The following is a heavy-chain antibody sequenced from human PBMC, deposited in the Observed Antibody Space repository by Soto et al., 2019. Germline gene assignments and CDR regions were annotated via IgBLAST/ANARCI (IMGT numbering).Heavy chain of an antibody. D-gene: IGHD3-3*01. CDR2: IKAKTDGGTS. J-gene: IGHJ4*02. CDR3: TTDFRYYAPNYFDY. Sequence: GGSLRLSCAASGFTLRNAWMNWVRQAPGKGLEWVGRIKAKTDGGTSDYAAPVKGRFTISRDESRNTLYLQMNSLKSEDTAVYYCTTDFRYYAPNYFDYWGQGTLVTVSS. V-gene: IGHV3-15*07. CDR1: GFTLRNAW.